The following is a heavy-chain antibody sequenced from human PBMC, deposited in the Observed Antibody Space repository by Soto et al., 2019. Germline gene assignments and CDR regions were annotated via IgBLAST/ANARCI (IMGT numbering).Heavy chain of an antibody. V-gene: IGHV4-30-4*01. Sequence: QVQLQESGPGLVKPSQTLSLTCTVSGGSISSVDYYWSWIRQPPGKGLEWIGYIYYSGSTYYNPSLKSRVTISVDTSKNQFSLKLSSVTAADTAVYYCARVNWNYEGAFDIWGQGTMVTVSS. CDR3: ARVNWNYEGAFDI. J-gene: IGHJ3*02. CDR1: GGSISSVDYY. CDR2: IYYSGST. D-gene: IGHD1-7*01.